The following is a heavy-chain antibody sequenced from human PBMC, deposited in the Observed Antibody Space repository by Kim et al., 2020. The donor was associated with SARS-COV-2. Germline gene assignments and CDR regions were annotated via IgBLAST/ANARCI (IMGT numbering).Heavy chain of an antibody. D-gene: IGHD2-15*01. J-gene: IGHJ5*02. CDR1: GYTFKSYG. CDR3: ARGWWGVDKSPEYNWFDP. CDR2: IIVNNGNT. V-gene: IGHV1-18*03. Sequence: ASVKVSCKASGYTFKSYGISWVRQAPGQGLEWMGWIIVNNGNTHYIESLQGRLTMTTDTSTSTAYMELRSLTSDDMAVYYCARGWWGVDKSPEYNWFDPWGQGTLVTVSS.